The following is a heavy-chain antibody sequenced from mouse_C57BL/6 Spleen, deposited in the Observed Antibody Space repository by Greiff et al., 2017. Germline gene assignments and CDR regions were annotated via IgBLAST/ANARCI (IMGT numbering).Heavy chain of an antibody. CDR3: TTSPYSNFFAY. CDR2: IDPEDGDT. V-gene: IGHV14-1*01. D-gene: IGHD2-5*01. CDR1: GFNIKDYY. J-gene: IGHJ3*01. Sequence: VQLKQSGAELVRPGASVKLSCTASGFNIKDYYMHWVKQRPEQGLEWIGRIDPEDGDTEYAPKFQGKATMTADTSSNTAYLQLSSLTSAYTAVYYCTTSPYSNFFAYWGQGTLVTVSA.